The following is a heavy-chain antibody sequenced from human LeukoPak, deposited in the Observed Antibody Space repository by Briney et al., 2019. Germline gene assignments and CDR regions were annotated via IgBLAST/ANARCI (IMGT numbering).Heavy chain of an antibody. V-gene: IGHV1-2*02. CDR3: ARDGITMVRGVIITPDAFDI. Sequence: ASVEVSCKASGDTFIDYYMHWVRQAPGQGLEWMGWINPNSGGTNYAQKFQGRVTMTRDTSISTAYMELSRLRSDDTAVYYCARDGITMVRGVIITPDAFDIWGQGTMVTVSS. CDR2: INPNSGGT. CDR1: GDTFIDYY. J-gene: IGHJ3*02. D-gene: IGHD3-10*01.